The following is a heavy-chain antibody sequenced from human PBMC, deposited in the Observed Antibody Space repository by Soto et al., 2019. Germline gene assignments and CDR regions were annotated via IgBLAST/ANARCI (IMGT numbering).Heavy chain of an antibody. CDR3: ARYKITGLFDY. J-gene: IGHJ4*02. V-gene: IGHV4-34*01. D-gene: IGHD2-8*02. Sequence: QVQLQQWGAGLLKPSETLSLTCAVYGGSFSGYYWTWIRQPPGTGLDWMGEINHNGSTNYNPSLKSRVTLSVDTSKNQFSLKLTSVTASDTAGYYCARYKITGLFDYWGQGTLVNVSS. CDR2: INHNGST. CDR1: GGSFSGYY.